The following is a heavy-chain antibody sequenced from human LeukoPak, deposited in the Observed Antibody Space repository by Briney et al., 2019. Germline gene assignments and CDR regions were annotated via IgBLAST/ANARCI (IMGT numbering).Heavy chain of an antibody. CDR3: ARGITMVRGVIITDY. CDR2: INAGNGNT. CDR1: GYTFTSYA. J-gene: IGHJ4*02. D-gene: IGHD3-10*01. V-gene: IGHV1-3*01. Sequence: ASVKVSCKASGYTFTSYAMHWVRQAPGQRLEWMGWINAGNGNTKYSQKFQGRVTITRDTSASTAYMELSSLRSEDTAVYYCARGITMVRGVIITDYWGQGTLVTVSS.